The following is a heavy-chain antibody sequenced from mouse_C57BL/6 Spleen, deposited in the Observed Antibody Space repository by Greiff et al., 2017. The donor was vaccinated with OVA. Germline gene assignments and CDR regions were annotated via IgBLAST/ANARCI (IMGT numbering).Heavy chain of an antibody. CDR2: IDPSDSYT. CDR3: ARLDSSGYGYFDY. J-gene: IGHJ2*01. V-gene: IGHV1-69*01. D-gene: IGHD3-2*02. Sequence: QVQLQQPGAELVMPGASVKLSCKASGYTFTSYWMHWVKQRPGQGLEWIGEIDPSDSYTNYNQKFKGKSTLTVDKSSSTAYMQLSSLTSEDSAVCYCARLDSSGYGYFDYWGQGTTLTVSS. CDR1: GYTFTSYW.